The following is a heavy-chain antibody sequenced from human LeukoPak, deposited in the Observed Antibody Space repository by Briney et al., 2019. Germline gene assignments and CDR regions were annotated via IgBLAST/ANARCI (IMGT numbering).Heavy chain of an antibody. V-gene: IGHV5-51*01. CDR3: ARTDHSFQTQY. J-gene: IGHJ4*02. CDR1: GYSFTSYW. CDR2: IYPGDSDT. Sequence: GESLKISCKGSGYSFTSYWIGCVRQMPGKGLEWMGIIYPGDSDTRYSPSFKGQVTISADKSIRIAYMQWSSLKASDTVMYYCARTDHSFQTQYWGQGTLVTVSS. D-gene: IGHD4-11*01.